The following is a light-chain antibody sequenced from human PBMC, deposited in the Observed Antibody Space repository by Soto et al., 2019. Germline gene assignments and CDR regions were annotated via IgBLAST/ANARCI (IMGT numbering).Light chain of an antibody. J-gene: IGKJ1*01. Sequence: DIQMTQSPSTLSGSVGDRVTITFRASQSISSWLAWYQQQPGNAPKLLIYDASTLESGVPSRFSGSGSGTEFTLTISSLQPDDFATYSCQQYNSYWTFGQGTKVDIK. V-gene: IGKV1-5*01. CDR1: QSISSW. CDR2: DAS. CDR3: QQYNSYWT.